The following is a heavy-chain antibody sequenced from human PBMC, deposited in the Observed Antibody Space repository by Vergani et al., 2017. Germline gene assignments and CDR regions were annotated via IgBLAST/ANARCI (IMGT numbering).Heavy chain of an antibody. CDR1: RSTFKTYG. D-gene: IGHD2-2*02. Sequence: QGQLVESGGGIVQPGRSLTLSCVASRSTFKTYGMHWVRQAPGKGLEWVGLIYYDGSNAYYADSVKGRFTISRDNSKNTLYLQMSGLRAEDTAVYYCARYQVPAAIRLNVGNYMDVWGKGTTVIVSS. J-gene: IGHJ6*03. CDR3: ARYQVPAAIRLNVGNYMDV. CDR2: IYYDGSNA. V-gene: IGHV3-33*01.